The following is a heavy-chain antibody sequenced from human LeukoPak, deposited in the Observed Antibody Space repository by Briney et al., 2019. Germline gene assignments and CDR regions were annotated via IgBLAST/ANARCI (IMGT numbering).Heavy chain of an antibody. CDR1: GFIFSSAW. J-gene: IGHJ4*02. CDR3: ARHENWFLDY. CDR2: IKGDGSKK. Sequence: GGSLRLSCAASGFIFSSAWMTWVRQAPGNGLEWVASIKGDGSKKYYLDSVKGRFTISRDNAKKSLYLQMNSLRAEDTALYYCARHENWFLDYWGQGALVTVSS. V-gene: IGHV3-7*04. D-gene: IGHD3-9*01.